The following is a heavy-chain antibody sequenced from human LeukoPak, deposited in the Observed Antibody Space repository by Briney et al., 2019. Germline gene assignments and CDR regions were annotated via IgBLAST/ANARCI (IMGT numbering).Heavy chain of an antibody. V-gene: IGHV1-2*02. Sequence: APVKVSCRAPGYTFTGYYMHWVRQAPGKGLEWRGWINPNSGGTNYAQKFQGRVTMTRDTSISTAYMELSRLRSDDTAVYYCARDRVVVAATRDYYYGMDVWGQGTTVTVSS. CDR3: ARDRVVVAATRDYYYGMDV. CDR2: INPNSGGT. J-gene: IGHJ6*02. D-gene: IGHD2-15*01. CDR1: GYTFTGYY.